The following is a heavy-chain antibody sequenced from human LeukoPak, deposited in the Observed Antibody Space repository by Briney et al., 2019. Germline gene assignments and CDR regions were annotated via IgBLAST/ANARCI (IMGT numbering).Heavy chain of an antibody. CDR1: GYTFTSYG. CDR3: ARDYGIAVAGAKGY. V-gene: IGHV1-18*01. J-gene: IGHJ4*02. Sequence: GASVKVSCKASGYTFTSYGISWVRQAPGQGHEWMGWISAYNGNTNYAQKLQGRVTMTTDTSTSTAYMELRSLRSDDTAVYYCARDYGIAVAGAKGYWGQGTLVTVSS. D-gene: IGHD6-19*01. CDR2: ISAYNGNT.